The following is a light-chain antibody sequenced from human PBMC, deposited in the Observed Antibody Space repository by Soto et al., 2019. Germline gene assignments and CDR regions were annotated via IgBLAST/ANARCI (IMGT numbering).Light chain of an antibody. CDR1: NIGSKS. V-gene: IGLV3-21*04. J-gene: IGLJ2*01. CDR3: QVWDSSSDPRGVV. CDR2: YDS. Sequence: SYELTQPPSVSVAPGKTARITCGGNNIGSKSVHWYQQKPGQAPVLVIYYDSDRPSGIPERFSGSNSGNTATLTISRVEAGDEADYYCQVWDSSSDPRGVVFGGGTKLTVL.